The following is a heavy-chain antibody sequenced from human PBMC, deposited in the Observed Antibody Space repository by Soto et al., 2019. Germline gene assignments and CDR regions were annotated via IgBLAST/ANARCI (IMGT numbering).Heavy chain of an antibody. V-gene: IGHV1-2*02. CDR2: INPNSGGT. CDR3: AAYCSGGSCYRIY. D-gene: IGHD2-15*01. CDR1: GYTFTGYY. J-gene: IGHJ4*02. Sequence: ASVKVSCKASGYTFTGYYMHWVRQAPGQGLEWMGWINPNSGGTNYAQKFQGRVTMTRDTSISTAYMELSRLRSDDTAVYYCAAYCSGGSCYRIYWGQGTLVTVSS.